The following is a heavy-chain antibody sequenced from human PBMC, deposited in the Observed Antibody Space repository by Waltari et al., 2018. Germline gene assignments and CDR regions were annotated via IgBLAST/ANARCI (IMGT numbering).Heavy chain of an antibody. V-gene: IGHV4-4*07. D-gene: IGHD2-2*02. CDR2: IYTSGSP. CDR3: ARDCSSTSCYSNLDY. CDR1: GGSISSYY. Sequence: VQLQESRPGLVQPSATLSLTCTVSGGSISSYYWSWIRQPAGKGLEWIGRIYTSGSPNYSPRLKSRVTMSVDTSKNQFSLKLSSVTAADTAVYYCARDCSSTSCYSNLDYWGQGTLVTVSS. J-gene: IGHJ4*02.